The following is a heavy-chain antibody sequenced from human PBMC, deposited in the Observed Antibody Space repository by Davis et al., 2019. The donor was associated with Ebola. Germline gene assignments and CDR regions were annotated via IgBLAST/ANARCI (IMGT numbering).Heavy chain of an antibody. V-gene: IGHV3-48*03. Sequence: GGSLRLSCAASGFTFSSYEMNWVRQAPGKGLEWVSYISSSAGTKYYADSVKGRFTISRDNAKNSLYLQMNSLRAEDTAVYYCARGYSYGTYYYYGMDVWGQGTTVTVSS. J-gene: IGHJ6*02. CDR3: ARGYSYGTYYYYGMDV. CDR2: ISSSAGTK. CDR1: GFTFSSYE. D-gene: IGHD5-18*01.